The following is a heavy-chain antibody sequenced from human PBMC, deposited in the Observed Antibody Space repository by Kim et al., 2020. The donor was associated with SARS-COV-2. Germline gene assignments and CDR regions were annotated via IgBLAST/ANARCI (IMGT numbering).Heavy chain of an antibody. CDR2: IKQDGSEK. V-gene: IGHV3-7*01. CDR3: ARSSVVAAAGRETNYYGMDV. J-gene: IGHJ6*02. D-gene: IGHD6-13*01. Sequence: GGSLRLSCAASGFTFSSYWMSWVRQAPGKGLEWVANIKQDGSEKYYVDSVKGRFTISRDNAKNSLYLQMNSLRAEDTAVYYCARSSVVAAAGRETNYYGMDVWGQGTTVTVSS. CDR1: GFTFSSYW.